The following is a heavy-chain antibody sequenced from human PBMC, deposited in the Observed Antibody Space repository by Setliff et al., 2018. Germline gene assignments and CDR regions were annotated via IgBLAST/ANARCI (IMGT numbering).Heavy chain of an antibody. CDR1: GASLSSGSYY. V-gene: IGHV4-61*09. CDR2: IYTNGAT. D-gene: IGHD2-21*01. J-gene: IGHJ6*02. Sequence: SETLSLTCTVSGASLSSGSYYWSWVRQSAGKGPEWIGNIYTNGATNYSPSRKSRVSISADTSKNVLSLRLTSVTAADTAVYYCAKEYVVISFVRNSHQHYGMDVWGQGTAVTVSS. CDR3: AKEYVVISFVRNSHQHYGMDV.